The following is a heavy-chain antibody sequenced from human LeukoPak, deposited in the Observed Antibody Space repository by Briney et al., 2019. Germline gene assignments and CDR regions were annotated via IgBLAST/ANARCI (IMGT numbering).Heavy chain of an antibody. CDR2: IYTSGST. J-gene: IGHJ4*02. V-gene: IGHV4-61*02. D-gene: IGHD3-22*01. Sequence: KASQTLSLTCTVSGRSISSGTYYWSWIRQPAGKGLEWIARIYTSGSTNYNPSLKSRVTISVDTSKNQFSLKLSSVTAADTAVYYCARAGGYYASSGYYGTFDYWGQGTLVTVSS. CDR1: GRSISSGTYY. CDR3: ARAGGYYASSGYYGTFDY.